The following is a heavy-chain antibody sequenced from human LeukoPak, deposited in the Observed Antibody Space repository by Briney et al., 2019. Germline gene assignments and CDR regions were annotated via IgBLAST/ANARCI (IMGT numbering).Heavy chain of an antibody. CDR2: ISGSGGST. Sequence: PGGSLKLSCAASGFTFSSYAMSWVRQAPGKGLEWVSAISGSGGSTYYADSVKGRFTISRDNSKNTLYLQRNSLRADDTAVYYCAKGVYGSGYYFDYWGQGTLVTVSS. CDR3: AKGVYGSGYYFDY. CDR1: GFTFSSYA. D-gene: IGHD3-10*01. V-gene: IGHV3-23*01. J-gene: IGHJ4*02.